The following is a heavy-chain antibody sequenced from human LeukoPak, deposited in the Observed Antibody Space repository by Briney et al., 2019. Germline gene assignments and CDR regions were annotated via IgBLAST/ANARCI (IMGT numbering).Heavy chain of an antibody. J-gene: IGHJ4*02. CDR1: GFTFSDYS. D-gene: IGHD6-19*01. CDR3: ARGAYSSGWAYFDH. CDR2: ISFSVNTK. V-gene: IGHV3-48*04. Sequence: GGSLRVSCAASGFTFSDYSMNWVRQAPGKGLEWVSYISFSVNTKYYGDSVKGRFTISRDNAKNSLYLHMDSLRAEDTAVYYCARGAYSSGWAYFDHWGQGTLVTVSS.